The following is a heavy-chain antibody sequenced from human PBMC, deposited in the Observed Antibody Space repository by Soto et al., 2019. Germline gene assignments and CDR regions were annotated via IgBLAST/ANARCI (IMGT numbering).Heavy chain of an antibody. D-gene: IGHD3-10*01. V-gene: IGHV3-49*03. J-gene: IGHJ6*02. CDR3: TRDYGSGSFAYYYYGMDV. Sequence: GGSLKLSCTASGFTFGDYAMSWFRQAPGKGLEWVGFIRSKAYGGTTEYAASVKGRFTISRDDSKSIAYLQMNSLKTEDTAVYYCTRDYGSGSFAYYYYGMDVWGQGTTVTVSS. CDR1: GFTFGDYA. CDR2: IRSKAYGGTT.